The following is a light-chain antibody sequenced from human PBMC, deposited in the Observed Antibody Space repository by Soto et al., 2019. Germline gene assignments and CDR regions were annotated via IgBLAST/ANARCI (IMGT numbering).Light chain of an antibody. CDR2: DAS. CDR1: QGISIY. J-gene: IGKJ5*01. Sequence: DIQMAQPSSSLSPSVGHSVSITCRASQGISIYSNWFQQKPGKAPELLIYDASNLQTGVPSRFSGSGSGTDFTLIISRLQPEDIATYYCQQHDDFPTFGQGTRLEI. CDR3: QQHDDFPT. V-gene: IGKV1-33*01.